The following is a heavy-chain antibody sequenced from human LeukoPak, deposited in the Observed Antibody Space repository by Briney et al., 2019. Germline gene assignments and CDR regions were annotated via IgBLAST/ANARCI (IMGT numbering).Heavy chain of an antibody. D-gene: IGHD1-26*01. CDR1: GFTFSDYY. Sequence: GGSLRLSCAASGFTFSDYYLSWIRQAPGKGLEWVSYISGISSYTNYADSVKGRFTISRDNAENSLYLQMNSLRAEDTAVYYCARGFSGSYRTFDYWGQGTLVTVSS. CDR3: ARGFSGSYRTFDY. CDR2: ISGISSYT. V-gene: IGHV3-11*06. J-gene: IGHJ4*02.